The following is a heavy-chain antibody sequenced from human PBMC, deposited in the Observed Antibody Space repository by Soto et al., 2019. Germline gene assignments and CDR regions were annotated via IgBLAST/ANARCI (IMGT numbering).Heavy chain of an antibody. CDR3: ARTPGGYYYYGMDV. V-gene: IGHV1-69*13. CDR2: IIPIFGTA. J-gene: IGHJ6*02. D-gene: IGHD2-15*01. Sequence: AASVKVSCKASGGTFSSYAISWVRQAPGQGLEWMGGIIPIFGTANYAQKFQGRVTITADESTSTAYMELSSLRSEDTAVYYCARTPGGYYYYGMDVWGQGTTVTVSS. CDR1: GGTFSSYA.